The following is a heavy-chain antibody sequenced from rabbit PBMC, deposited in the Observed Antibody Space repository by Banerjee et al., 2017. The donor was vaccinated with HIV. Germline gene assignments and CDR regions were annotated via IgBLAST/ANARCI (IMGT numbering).Heavy chain of an antibody. CDR1: GIDFSSSFW. Sequence: QEQLVESGGGLVTLGGSLKVTCKASGIDFSSSFWISWVRQAPGKGLEWIGCIYPAAGATDYATWVNGRFTISLDKAQNTVTLQMTSLTAADTATYFCARKSNNDGYGYVHKLWGPGTLVTVS. V-gene: IGHV1S45*01. CDR3: ARKSNNDGYGYVHKL. J-gene: IGHJ6*01. D-gene: IGHD6-1*01. CDR2: IYPAAGAT.